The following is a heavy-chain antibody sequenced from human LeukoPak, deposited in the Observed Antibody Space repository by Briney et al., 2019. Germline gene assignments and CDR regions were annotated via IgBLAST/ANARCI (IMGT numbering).Heavy chain of an antibody. D-gene: IGHD1-26*01. Sequence: GGSLRLSCAASGFTFSDYYMSWIRQAPGKGLEWASYISSRGSTIHYADSVKGRFTISRDNAKNSLYLQMNSLRAEDAAVYYCARVRGSYSVDYWGQGTLVTVSS. CDR1: GFTFSDYY. CDR3: ARVRGSYSVDY. CDR2: ISSRGSTI. V-gene: IGHV3-11*01. J-gene: IGHJ4*02.